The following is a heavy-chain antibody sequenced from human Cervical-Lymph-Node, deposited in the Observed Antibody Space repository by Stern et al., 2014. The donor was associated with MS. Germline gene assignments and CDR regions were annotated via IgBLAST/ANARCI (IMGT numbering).Heavy chain of an antibody. CDR3: ARDDDYTRRAIDY. V-gene: IGHV1-18*01. CDR2: ISPYNGNT. D-gene: IGHD4-11*01. Sequence: QVQLXXPGAEVKKPGASVNVSCKTSGYTFTYYAISWIRQAPGQGLEWVGWISPYNGNTNFVQKLQGRVAMTTDTSTSTAYMELRSLRSDDTAVYYCARDDDYTRRAIDYWGQGTLVTVSS. CDR1: GYTFTYYA. J-gene: IGHJ4*02.